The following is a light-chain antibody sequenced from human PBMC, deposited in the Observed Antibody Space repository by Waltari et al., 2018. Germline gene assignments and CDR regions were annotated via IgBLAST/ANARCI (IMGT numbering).Light chain of an antibody. J-gene: IGLJ6*01. CDR2: DVS. Sequence: QSPLPHPAPVPGSPGQPIPIPCTGPSSDVGGYNYVSWYQQHPGKAPKLMIYDVSNRPSGVSNRFSGSKSGNTASLTISGLQAEDEADYYCSSYTSSSTLGVFGSGTKVTVL. CDR3: SSYTSSSTLGV. CDR1: SSDVGGYNY. V-gene: IGLV2-14*03.